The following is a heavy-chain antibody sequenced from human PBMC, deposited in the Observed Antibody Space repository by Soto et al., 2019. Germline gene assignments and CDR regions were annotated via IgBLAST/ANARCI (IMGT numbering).Heavy chain of an antibody. CDR3: ARDLWGYCGTDCYPLDV. CDR1: GGSISSGGYY. D-gene: IGHD2-21*02. V-gene: IGHV4-61*08. Sequence: SETLSLTCTVSGGSISSGGYYWSWIRQHPGKGLEWIGYIYYSGSTVYNPPFKSRVTISVDTSKNQFSLKLNSVTAADTAVFYCARDLWGYCGTDCYPLDVWGQGTTVTVSS. CDR2: IYYSGST. J-gene: IGHJ6*02.